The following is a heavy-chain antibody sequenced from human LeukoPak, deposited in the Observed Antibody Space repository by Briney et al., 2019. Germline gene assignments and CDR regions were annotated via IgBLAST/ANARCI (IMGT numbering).Heavy chain of an antibody. V-gene: IGHV4-39*07. CDR2: IYYSGST. D-gene: IGHD6-13*01. CDR1: GGSISSSSYY. J-gene: IGHJ4*02. CDR3: AIPGYSSSWYGY. Sequence: PSETLSLTCTVSGGSISSSSYYWGWIRQPPGKGLEWIGSIYYSGSTYYNPSLKSRVTISVDTSKNQFSLKLSSVTAADTAVYYCAIPGYSSSWYGYWGQGTLVTVSS.